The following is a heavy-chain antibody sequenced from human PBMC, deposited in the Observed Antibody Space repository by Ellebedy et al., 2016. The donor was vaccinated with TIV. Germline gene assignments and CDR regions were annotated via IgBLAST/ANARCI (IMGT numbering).Heavy chain of an antibody. Sequence: AASVQVSCKALGYTFTSYAMHWVRQAAGQRLEWMGWINAGNGNTKYSQNFQGRVTITRDTSASTAYMELSSLRSEDTAVYYCARGQILWFGELLDYWGQGSLVTVSS. D-gene: IGHD3-10*01. J-gene: IGHJ4*02. CDR3: ARGQILWFGELLDY. CDR1: GYTFTSYA. CDR2: INAGNGNT. V-gene: IGHV1-3*01.